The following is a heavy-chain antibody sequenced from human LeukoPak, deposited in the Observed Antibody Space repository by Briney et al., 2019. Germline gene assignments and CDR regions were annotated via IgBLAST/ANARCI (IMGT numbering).Heavy chain of an antibody. J-gene: IGHJ6*03. V-gene: IGHV4-61*02. Sequence: SETLSLTCTVSGGSISSGTYYWSWIRQPAGKGLEWIGRFYTSGSTNYNPSLKSRVTISVDTSKNQFSLKLSSVTAADTAVYYCARDRISSSWFPINPYYYYMDVWGKGTTVTISS. CDR1: GGSISSGTYY. CDR2: FYTSGST. CDR3: ARDRISSSWFPINPYYYYMDV. D-gene: IGHD6-13*01.